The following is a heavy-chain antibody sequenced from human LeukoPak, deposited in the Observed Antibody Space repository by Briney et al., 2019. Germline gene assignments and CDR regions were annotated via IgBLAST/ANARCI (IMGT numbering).Heavy chain of an antibody. CDR3: ARESGYYPNWFDP. CDR1: GGTFSSYA. CDR2: IIPIFGTA. J-gene: IGHJ5*02. D-gene: IGHD3-22*01. Sequence: SVKVSCKASGGTFSSYAISWVRQAPGQGLEWMGGIIPIFGTANYAQKFQGRVTITADESTSTAYMELSSLRSEDTAVHYCARESGYYPNWFDPWGQGTLVTVSS. V-gene: IGHV1-69*13.